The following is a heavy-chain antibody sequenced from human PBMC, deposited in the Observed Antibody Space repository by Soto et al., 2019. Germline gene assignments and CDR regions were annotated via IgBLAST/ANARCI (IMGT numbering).Heavy chain of an antibody. CDR1: GGSFSGYY. J-gene: IGHJ6*02. V-gene: IGHV4-34*01. CDR3: ARGRDILTGYYRDYYYYGMDV. Sequence: SETLSLTCAVYGGSFSGYYWSWIRQPPGKGLEWIGEINHSGSTNYNPSLKSRVTISVDTSKNQFSLKLSSVTAADTAVYYCARGRDILTGYYRDYYYYGMDVWGQGTTVTVSS. D-gene: IGHD3-9*01. CDR2: INHSGST.